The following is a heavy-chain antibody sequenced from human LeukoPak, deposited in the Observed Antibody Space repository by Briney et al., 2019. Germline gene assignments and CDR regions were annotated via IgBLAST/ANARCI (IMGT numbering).Heavy chain of an antibody. CDR1: GFTFSIYA. D-gene: IGHD2-8*01. Sequence: QPGGSLRLSCAGSGFTFSIYAMSWVRQAPGKGLECVSAISDTGATTYDADSVKGRFTTSRENSRSTLYLQMNSLRAEDTALYYCAKDTSIGRYCTNGVCSPFDYWGQGTLVTVSS. CDR3: AKDTSIGRYCTNGVCSPFDY. V-gene: IGHV3-23*01. CDR2: ISDTGATT. J-gene: IGHJ4*02.